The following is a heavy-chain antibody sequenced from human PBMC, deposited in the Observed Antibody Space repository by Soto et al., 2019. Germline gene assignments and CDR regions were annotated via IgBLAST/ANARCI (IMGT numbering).Heavy chain of an antibody. CDR1: GYTFTSYV. Sequence: ASVKVSCKASGYTFTSYVISWVLQAPGQGLEWMGWISAYNGNTNYAQKLQGRVTMTTDTSTSTAYMELRSLRSDDTAVYYCARKTQYHLIDGYYCGGMHVSGQGTTVT. CDR3: ARKTQYHLIDGYYCGGMHV. D-gene: IGHD2-2*01. J-gene: IGHJ6*02. V-gene: IGHV1-18*01. CDR2: ISAYNGNT.